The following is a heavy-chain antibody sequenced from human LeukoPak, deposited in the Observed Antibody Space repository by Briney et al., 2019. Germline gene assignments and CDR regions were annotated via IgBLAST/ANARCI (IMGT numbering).Heavy chain of an antibody. CDR3: ATADSSGGDWYFDL. Sequence: PSETLSLTCTVSGGSISSYYWSWIRQPPGKGLEWIGYIYYSGSTNYNPSLKSRVTISVDTSKNQFSLKLSSVTAADTAVYYCATADSSGGDWYFDLWGRGTLVNVSS. J-gene: IGHJ2*01. D-gene: IGHD3-22*01. CDR1: GGSISSYY. V-gene: IGHV4-59*01. CDR2: IYYSGST.